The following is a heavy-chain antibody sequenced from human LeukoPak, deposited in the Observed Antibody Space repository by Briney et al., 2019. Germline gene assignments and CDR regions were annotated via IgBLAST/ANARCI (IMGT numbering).Heavy chain of an antibody. CDR2: INPNSGGT. Sequence: ASVKVSCTASGYTFTAYSKHWVRQAPRQGVEWMGWINPNSGGTNYAQKFQGRVTMTKDTSITTAYMELSRVRSDDTAVYYCVRDLDYYGSGSFFNLWGQGTMVTVSS. D-gene: IGHD3-10*01. J-gene: IGHJ3*01. CDR3: VRDLDYYGSGSFFNL. V-gene: IGHV1-2*02. CDR1: GYTFTAYS.